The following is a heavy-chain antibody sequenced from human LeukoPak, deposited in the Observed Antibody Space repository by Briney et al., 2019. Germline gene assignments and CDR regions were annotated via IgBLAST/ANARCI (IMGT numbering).Heavy chain of an antibody. CDR2: INPSGGST. CDR3: AREKSGGYHNWFDP. J-gene: IGHJ5*02. D-gene: IGHD1-26*01. V-gene: IGHV1-46*01. CDR1: GYTFTSYY. Sequence: ASVKVSCKASGYTFTSYYRHWVRQAPGQGLEWMGIINPSGGSTRYAQKFQARVTMTRDMSTSTVYMELSRLRSVDTAVYYCAREKSGGYHNWFDPGGRGPLVTVPS.